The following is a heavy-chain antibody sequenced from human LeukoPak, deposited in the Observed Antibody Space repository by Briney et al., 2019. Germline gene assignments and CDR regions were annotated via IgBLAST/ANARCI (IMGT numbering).Heavy chain of an antibody. J-gene: IGHJ5*02. CDR1: GGSISNYY. CDR3: ARVPGPNWFDP. Sequence: SETLSLTCTVSGGSISNYYWSWIRQPPGKGLEWIGCIYQSGSTYYNPSLKSRVTISVDTSKNHFSLKLNSVTAADTAVYYCARVPGPNWFDPWGQGTLVTVSS. CDR2: IYQSGST. V-gene: IGHV4-59*08.